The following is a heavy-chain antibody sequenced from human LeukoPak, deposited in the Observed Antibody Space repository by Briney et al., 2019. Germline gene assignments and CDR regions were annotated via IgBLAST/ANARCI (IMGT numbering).Heavy chain of an antibody. CDR1: GFTFDDYA. D-gene: IGHD3-3*01. CDR2: ISWNSGSI. CDR3: AKATSWSGPVDC. V-gene: IGHV3-9*01. Sequence: GRSLRLSCAASGFTFDDYAMHWVRHAPGKGLEWVSGISWNSGSIGYTDSVKGRFTISRDNAKNSLYLQMNSLRAEDTALYYCAKATSWSGPVDCWGQGTLVTVSS. J-gene: IGHJ4*02.